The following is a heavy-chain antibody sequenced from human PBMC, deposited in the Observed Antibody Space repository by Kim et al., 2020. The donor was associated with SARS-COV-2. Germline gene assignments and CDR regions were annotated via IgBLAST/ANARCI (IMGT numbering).Heavy chain of an antibody. CDR3: ARDGGYDYQIVYYYYGMDV. J-gene: IGHJ6*02. CDR2: ISSSSSYI. CDR1: GFTFSSYS. V-gene: IGHV3-21*01. Sequence: GGSLRLSCAASGFTFSSYSMNWVRQAPGKGLEWVSSISSSSSYIYYADSVKGRFTISRDNAKNSLYLQMNSLRAEDTAVYYCARDGGYDYQIVYYYYGMDVWGQGTTVTVSS. D-gene: IGHD5-12*01.